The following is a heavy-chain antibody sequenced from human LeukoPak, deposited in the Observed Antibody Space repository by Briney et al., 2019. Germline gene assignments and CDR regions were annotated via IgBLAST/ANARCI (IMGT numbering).Heavy chain of an antibody. CDR2: IYTSGST. Sequence: SETLSLTCTVSGGSISSYYWSWIRQPAGKGLEWIGRIYTSGSTNYNPSLKSRVTISVDTSKNQFSLKLSSVTAADTAVYYCARVSRIQLWSHLGVERYYYMDVWGKGTTVTVSS. CDR3: ARVSRIQLWSHLGVERYYYMDV. J-gene: IGHJ6*03. D-gene: IGHD5-18*01. CDR1: GGSISSYY. V-gene: IGHV4-4*07.